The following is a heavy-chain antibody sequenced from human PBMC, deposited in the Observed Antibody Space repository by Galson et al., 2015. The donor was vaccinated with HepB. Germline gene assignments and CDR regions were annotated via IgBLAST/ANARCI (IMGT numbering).Heavy chain of an antibody. CDR1: GYTFTGYY. V-gene: IGHV1-2*06. CDR2: INPNSGGT. Sequence: SVKVSCKASGYTFTGYYMHWVRQAPGQGLEWMGRINPNSGGTNYAQKFQGRVTMTRDTSISTAYMELSRLRSDDTAVYYCARSRRIAAAGNWFDPWGQGTLVTVSS. CDR3: ARSRRIAAAGNWFDP. D-gene: IGHD6-13*01. J-gene: IGHJ5*02.